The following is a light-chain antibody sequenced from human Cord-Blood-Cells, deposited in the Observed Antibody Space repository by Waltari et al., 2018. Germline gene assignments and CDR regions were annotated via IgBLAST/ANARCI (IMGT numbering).Light chain of an antibody. CDR1: SSDVGGYNY. J-gene: IGLJ3*02. Sequence: QSALTQPASVSGSPGQSITISCTGTSSDVGGYNYVSWYQQTPGKAPKRMIYDVSKRPSGVSNRFSGSKSGNTASLTISGLQAEDEADYYCSSYPSSSTWVFGGGTKLTVL. V-gene: IGLV2-14*01. CDR3: SSYPSSSTWV. CDR2: DVS.